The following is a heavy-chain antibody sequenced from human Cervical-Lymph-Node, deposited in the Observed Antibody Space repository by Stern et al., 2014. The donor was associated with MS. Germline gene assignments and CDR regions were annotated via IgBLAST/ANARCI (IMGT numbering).Heavy chain of an antibody. Sequence: EVQLVQSGGGVIQPGGSLRLSCTASGFTVSRDYMTWVRQAPGKGLEWVSLITNVGSTFYTDYVKGRLTISRDDSKNTVYLHMTSLRAEDTAMYYCARDTSSPERSDWWGQGTLVTVSS. V-gene: IGHV3-53*01. CDR3: ARDTSSPERSDW. J-gene: IGHJ4*02. CDR1: GFTVSRDY. CDR2: ITNVGST. D-gene: IGHD1-1*01.